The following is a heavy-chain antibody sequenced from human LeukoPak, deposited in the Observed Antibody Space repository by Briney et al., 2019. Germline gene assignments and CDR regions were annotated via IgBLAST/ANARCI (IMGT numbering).Heavy chain of an antibody. CDR2: ITSGSSYI. V-gene: IGHV3-21*01. CDR1: GFTFSSYN. J-gene: IGHJ6*03. Sequence: GGSLRLSCAASGFTFSSYNMNWVRQAPGKGLEWVSSITSGSSYIYYADSVKGRFTISRDNAKNSLYLQMNSLRAEDTAVYYCARDPYSGSYGNYYYYFMDVWGKGTTVTISS. CDR3: ARDPYSGSYGNYYYYFMDV. D-gene: IGHD1-26*01.